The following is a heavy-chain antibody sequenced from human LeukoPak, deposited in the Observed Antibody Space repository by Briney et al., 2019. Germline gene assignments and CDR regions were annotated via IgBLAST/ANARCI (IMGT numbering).Heavy chain of an antibody. CDR3: ARTTYYYDSSGSLDY. D-gene: IGHD3-22*01. J-gene: IGHJ4*02. CDR1: GYTFTSYG. V-gene: IGHV1-18*01. Sequence: ASVKVSCKASGYTFTSYGISWVRQAPGQGLEWMGWISAYNGNTSYAQKLQGRVTMTTDTSTSTAYMELRSLRSDDTAVYYCARTTYYYDSSGSLDYWGQGTLVTVSS. CDR2: ISAYNGNT.